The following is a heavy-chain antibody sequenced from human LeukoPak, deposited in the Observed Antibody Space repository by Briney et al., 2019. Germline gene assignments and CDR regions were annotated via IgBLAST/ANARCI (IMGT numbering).Heavy chain of an antibody. D-gene: IGHD1-26*01. J-gene: IGHJ6*02. CDR2: INHRGSP. CDR3: ARDSGSYFIARPYYYYYGMDV. CDR1: VESFSGYY. Sequence: SETLSLTCAVYVESFSGYYWSWIREPPGEGVGWIWEINHRGSPNYIPSLKSRVTISVDTSKNQFSLKLSAVTAADTAVYYCARDSGSYFIARPYYYYYGMDVWGQGTTVTVSS. V-gene: IGHV4-34*01.